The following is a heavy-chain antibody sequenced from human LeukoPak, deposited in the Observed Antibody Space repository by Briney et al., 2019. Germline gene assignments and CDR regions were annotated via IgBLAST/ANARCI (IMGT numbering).Heavy chain of an antibody. CDR2: IRYDGSNK. J-gene: IGHJ3*02. CDR3: ALNSGSYDDAFDI. D-gene: IGHD1-26*01. CDR1: GFTFNNYG. Sequence: PGGSLRLSCAASGFTFNNYGMYWVRQAPGKGLEWVAFIRYDGSNKYYTDSVKGRFTISRDNSKNTLYLQMNSLRAEDTAVYYCALNSGSYDDAFDIWGQGTMVTVSS. V-gene: IGHV3-30*02.